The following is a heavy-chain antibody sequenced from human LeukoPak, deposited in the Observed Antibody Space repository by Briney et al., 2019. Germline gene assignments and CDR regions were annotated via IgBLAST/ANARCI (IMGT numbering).Heavy chain of an antibody. D-gene: IGHD2-15*01. Sequence: GASVKVSCKASGGTFSSYAISWVRQAPGQGLEWMGGIIPILGTANYAQKFQGRVTITADESTSTAYMELSSLRSEDTAVYYCARDVVVVAATGPWFDPWGQGTLVTVSS. CDR3: ARDVVVVAATGPWFDP. V-gene: IGHV1-69*13. CDR1: GGTFSSYA. J-gene: IGHJ5*02. CDR2: IIPILGTA.